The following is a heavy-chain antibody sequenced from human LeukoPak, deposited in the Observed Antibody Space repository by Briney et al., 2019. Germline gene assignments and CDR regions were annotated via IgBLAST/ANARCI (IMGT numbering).Heavy chain of an antibody. CDR3: ARARVDTAMVTTVTTNNWFDP. CDR1: GGSISSGDYY. D-gene: IGHD5-18*01. CDR2: IYYSGST. Sequence: SQTLSLTCTVSGGSISSGDYYWSWIRQPPGKGLEWIGYIYYSGSTYSNPSLKSRVTISVDTSKNQFSLKLSSVTAADTAVYYCARARVDTAMVTTVTTNNWFDPWGQGTLVTVSS. V-gene: IGHV4-30-4*01. J-gene: IGHJ5*02.